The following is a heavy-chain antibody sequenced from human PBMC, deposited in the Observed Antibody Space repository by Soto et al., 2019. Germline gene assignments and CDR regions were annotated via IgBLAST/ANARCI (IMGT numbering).Heavy chain of an antibody. CDR2: ISGSGGST. D-gene: IGHD3-10*01. Sequence: GESLKISCAASGFTFSSYAMSWVRQAPGKGLEWVSAISGSGGSTYYADSVKGRFTISRDNSKNTLYLQMNSLRAEDTAVYYCAKDTHYYGSGSYFAFDIWGQGTMVTVSS. V-gene: IGHV3-23*01. J-gene: IGHJ3*02. CDR1: GFTFSSYA. CDR3: AKDTHYYGSGSYFAFDI.